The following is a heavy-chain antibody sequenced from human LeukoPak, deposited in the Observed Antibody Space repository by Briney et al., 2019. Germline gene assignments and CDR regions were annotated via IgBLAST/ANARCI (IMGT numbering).Heavy chain of an antibody. V-gene: IGHV1-18*01. CDR2: ISAYNGNT. CDR1: GYTFTSYG. CDR3: ARADHVVWELLLHAFDI. J-gene: IGHJ3*02. D-gene: IGHD1-26*01. Sequence: GASVRVSCTASGYTFTSYGMSWVRQAPGQGLEWMGWISAYNGNTNYAQKLQGRVTMTTDTSTSTAYMELSSLRSDDTAVYYCARADHVVWELLLHAFDIWGQGTMVTVSS.